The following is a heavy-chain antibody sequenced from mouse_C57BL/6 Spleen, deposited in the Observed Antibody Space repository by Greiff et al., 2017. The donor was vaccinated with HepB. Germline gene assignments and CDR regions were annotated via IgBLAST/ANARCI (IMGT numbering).Heavy chain of an antibody. Sequence: VQLQESGPGLVQPSQSLSITCTVSGFSLTSYGVHWVRQSPGKGLEWLGVIWSGGSTDYNAAFISRLSISKDNSKSQVFFKMNSLQADDTAIYYCARGAYDGYYLYYAMDYWCQGTSVTVSS. D-gene: IGHD2-3*01. J-gene: IGHJ4*01. V-gene: IGHV2-2*01. CDR1: GFSLTSYG. CDR2: IWSGGST. CDR3: ARGAYDGYYLYYAMDY.